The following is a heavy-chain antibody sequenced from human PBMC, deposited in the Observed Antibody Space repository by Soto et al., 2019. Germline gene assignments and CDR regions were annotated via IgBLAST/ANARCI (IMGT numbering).Heavy chain of an antibody. V-gene: IGHV1-3*01. CDR1: GYTFTAYA. Sequence: QVQLVQSGAEVKKPGASVRVSCKASGYTFTAYAMDWVRQTPGQRLEWVGWINVGTGDTEYSQQFQGRVNITRETSARTRYMELSSLRSEDTAVYYCARDVDTSMSAPLDYWGQGSLVTVSS. J-gene: IGHJ4*02. CDR3: ARDVDTSMSAPLDY. D-gene: IGHD5-18*01. CDR2: INVGTGDT.